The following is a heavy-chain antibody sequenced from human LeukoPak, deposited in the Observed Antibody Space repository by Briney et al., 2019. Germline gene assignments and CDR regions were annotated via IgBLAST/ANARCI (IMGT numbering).Heavy chain of an antibody. CDR1: GFTFSSYG. CDR3: ATHIVVVAIDY. V-gene: IGHV3-30*02. J-gene: IGHJ4*02. D-gene: IGHD2-2*01. Sequence: SGGSLRLSCAASGFTFSSYGMQGVREAPGKGLEGGAFIRYDGSNKYYADSVKGRFTISRDNSKNTLYLQMNSLRAEDTAVYYCATHIVVVAIDYWGQGTLVTVSS. CDR2: IRYDGSNK.